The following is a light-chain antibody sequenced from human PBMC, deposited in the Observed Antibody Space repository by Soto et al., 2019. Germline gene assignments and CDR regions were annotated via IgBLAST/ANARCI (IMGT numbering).Light chain of an antibody. J-gene: IGKJ1*01. Sequence: EIVLTHSPGTLSFCPGERATLSCRATESVVSNYLAWYQLKPGQAPRLLIYDASNRATGIPARFSGSGSGTDFTLTISRLEPEDFAVYYCQQYGSSGTFGQGTKVDIK. CDR3: QQYGSSGT. CDR1: ESVVSNY. V-gene: IGKV3-20*01. CDR2: DAS.